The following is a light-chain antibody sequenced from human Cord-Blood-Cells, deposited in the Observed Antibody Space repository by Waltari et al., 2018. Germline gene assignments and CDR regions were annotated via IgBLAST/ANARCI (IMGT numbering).Light chain of an antibody. CDR3: QQYNNWPPYT. J-gene: IGKJ2*01. CDR1: QSVSSN. CDR2: GAS. V-gene: IGKV3-15*01. Sequence: EIVMPQSPAPLSVSPGERATLSCRASQSVSSNLAWYQQKPGQAPRLLIYGASTRATGIPARFSGSGSGTEFTLTISSLQSEDFVVYYCQQYNNWPPYTFGQGTKLEIK.